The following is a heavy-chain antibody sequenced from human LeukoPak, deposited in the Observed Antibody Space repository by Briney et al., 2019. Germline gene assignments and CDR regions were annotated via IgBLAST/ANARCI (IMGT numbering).Heavy chain of an antibody. D-gene: IGHD4-17*01. CDR3: ARDRSVEVDYAGIGY. CDR2: IIPIFGTA. J-gene: IGHJ4*02. CDR1: GGTFSSYA. Sequence: GASVKVSCKASGGTFSSYAISWVRQAPGQGLEWMGGIIPIFGTANYAQKFQGRVTITADESTSTAYMELSSLRSEDTAVYYCARDRSVEVDYAGIGYWGQGTLVTVSS. V-gene: IGHV1-69*13.